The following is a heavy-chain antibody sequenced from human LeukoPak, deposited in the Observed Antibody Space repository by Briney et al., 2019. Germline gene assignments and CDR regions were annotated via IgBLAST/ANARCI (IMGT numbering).Heavy chain of an antibody. CDR2: ISAYNGNT. Sequence: ASVKVSCKASGYTFTSYGISWVRQAPGQGLEWMGRISAYNGNTNYAQKLQGRVTMTTDTSTSTAYMELRSLRSDDTAVYYCASLNSGSYSGPYCYYGMDVWGQGTTVTVSS. CDR3: ASLNSGSYSGPYCYYGMDV. J-gene: IGHJ6*02. D-gene: IGHD1-26*01. CDR1: GYTFTSYG. V-gene: IGHV1-18*01.